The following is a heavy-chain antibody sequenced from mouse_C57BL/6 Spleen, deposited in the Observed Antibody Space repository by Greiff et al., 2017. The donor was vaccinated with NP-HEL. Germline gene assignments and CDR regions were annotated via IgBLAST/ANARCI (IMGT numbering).Heavy chain of an antibody. CDR1: GYSITSGYY. V-gene: IGHV3-6*01. D-gene: IGHD1-1*01. Sequence: EVQLQESGPGLVKPSQSLSLTCSVTGYSITSGYYWNWIRQFPGNKLEWMGYISYDGSNNYNPSLKNRISITRDTSKNQFFLKLNSVTTEDTATYYCAREGITTVVAPRYFDVWGTGTTVTVSS. J-gene: IGHJ1*03. CDR2: ISYDGSN. CDR3: AREGITTVVAPRYFDV.